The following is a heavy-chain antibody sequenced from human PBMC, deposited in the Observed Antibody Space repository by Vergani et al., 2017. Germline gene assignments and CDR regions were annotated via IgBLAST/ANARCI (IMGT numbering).Heavy chain of an antibody. CDR1: GFTFSSYA. D-gene: IGHD6-13*01. CDR2: ISYDGSNK. Sequence: VQLLESGGGLVQPGGSLRLSCAASGFTFSSYAMHWVRQAPGKGLEWVAVISYDGSNKYYADSVKGRFTISRDNSKNTLYLQMNSLRAEDTAVYYCAREGIAAAGTSSDAFDIWGQGTMVTVSS. V-gene: IGHV3-30*04. J-gene: IGHJ3*02. CDR3: AREGIAAAGTSSDAFDI.